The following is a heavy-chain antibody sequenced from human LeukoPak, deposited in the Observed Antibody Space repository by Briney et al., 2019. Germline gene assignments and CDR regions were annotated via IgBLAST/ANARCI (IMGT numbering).Heavy chain of an antibody. J-gene: IGHJ3*02. CDR3: AKDPSGVYDSSGYYYGRWAFDI. V-gene: IGHV3-30*18. CDR1: GFTFSSYG. CDR2: ISYDGSNK. Sequence: PGGSLRLSCVASGFTFSSYGMHWVRQAPGKGLKWVAVISYDGSNKYYADSVKGRFTISRDNSKNTLYLQMNSLRAEDTAVYYCAKDPSGVYDSSGYYYGRWAFDIWGQGTMVTVSS. D-gene: IGHD3-22*01.